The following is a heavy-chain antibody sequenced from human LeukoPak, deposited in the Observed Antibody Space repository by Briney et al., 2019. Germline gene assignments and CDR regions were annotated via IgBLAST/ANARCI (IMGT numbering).Heavy chain of an antibody. CDR3: AKGIYSSGWSYFDY. CDR2: LSGSGITT. D-gene: IGHD6-19*01. Sequence: GGSLRLSCAASGFTFSTYAMNWVRQAPGKGLEWVSTLSGSGITTYYADSVKGRFTISRDNSKNTLYLQMNSLRAEDTAVYYCAKGIYSSGWSYFDYWGHGTLVTVSS. V-gene: IGHV3-23*01. J-gene: IGHJ4*01. CDR1: GFTFSTYA.